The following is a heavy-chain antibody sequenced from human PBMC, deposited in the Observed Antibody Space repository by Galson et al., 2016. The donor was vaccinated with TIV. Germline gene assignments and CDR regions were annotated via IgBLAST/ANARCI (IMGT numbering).Heavy chain of an antibody. J-gene: IGHJ6*02. Sequence: SGYTITSYAMHWVRQAPGQRFEWMGWINAGTGDTKFSQKFQGRVTLTRDTSASTVYMGLSSLTSEDTAVYYCARDFGGSFSPFYGMDAWGQGTTVTVSS. V-gene: IGHV1-3*01. CDR1: GYTITSYA. D-gene: IGHD3-16*01. CDR2: INAGTGDT. CDR3: ARDFGGSFSPFYGMDA.